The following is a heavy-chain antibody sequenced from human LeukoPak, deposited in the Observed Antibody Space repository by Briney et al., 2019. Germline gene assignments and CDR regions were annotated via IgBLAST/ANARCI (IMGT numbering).Heavy chain of an antibody. Sequence: ASVKVSCKASGYTFTSYGISWVRQAPGQGLEWMGWISAYNGNTNYAQKLQGRVTMTTDTSTSTAYMELRSLRSDDTAVYYCARTEISGDYYGSGALLYYFDYWGQGTLVTVSS. J-gene: IGHJ4*02. D-gene: IGHD3-10*01. CDR2: ISAYNGNT. CDR3: ARTEISGDYYGSGALLYYFDY. CDR1: GYTFTSYG. V-gene: IGHV1-18*01.